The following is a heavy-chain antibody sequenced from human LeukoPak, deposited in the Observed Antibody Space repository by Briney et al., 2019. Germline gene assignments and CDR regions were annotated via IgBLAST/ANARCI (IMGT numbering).Heavy chain of an antibody. J-gene: IGHJ4*02. CDR3: AREGNYYDTSDYTPIDY. D-gene: IGHD3-22*01. CDR1: GGSISSGDYY. Sequence: PSETLSLTCTVSGGSISSGDYYWSWIRQPPGKGLEWIGYIYYSGSTYYNPSLKSRVTISVDTSKNQFSLKLSSVTAADTAVYYCAREGNYYDTSDYTPIDYWGQGTLVTVSS. CDR2: IYYSGST. V-gene: IGHV4-30-4*01.